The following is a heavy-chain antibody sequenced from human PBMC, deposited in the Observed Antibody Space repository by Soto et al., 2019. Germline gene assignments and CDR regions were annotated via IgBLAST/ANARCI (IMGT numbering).Heavy chain of an antibody. CDR2: IDPSDSYT. CDR1: GYIFTSYW. D-gene: IGHD5-18*01. CDR3: ARQVDTAMGTRNGMDV. V-gene: IGHV5-10-1*01. Sequence: PGESLKISCKGSGYIFTSYWISWVRQMPGKGLEWMGRIDPSDSYTNDSPSFQGHVTISADKSISTAYLQWSSLKASDTAMYYCARQVDTAMGTRNGMDVWGQGTTVTVS. J-gene: IGHJ6*02.